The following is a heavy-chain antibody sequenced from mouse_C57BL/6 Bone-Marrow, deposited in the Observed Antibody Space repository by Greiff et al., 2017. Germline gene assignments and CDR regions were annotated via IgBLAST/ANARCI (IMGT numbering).Heavy chain of an antibody. J-gene: IGHJ1*03. Sequence: QVQLKQSGAELVKPGASVKMSCKASGYTFTSYWITWVKQRPGQGLEWIGDIYPGSGSTNSNEKFKSKATLTVDTSSSTAYMQLSSLTSEDSAVYYCARDYYGNFWYFDVWGTGTTVTVSS. CDR1: GYTFTSYW. CDR3: ARDYYGNFWYFDV. V-gene: IGHV1-55*01. CDR2: IYPGSGST. D-gene: IGHD2-1*01.